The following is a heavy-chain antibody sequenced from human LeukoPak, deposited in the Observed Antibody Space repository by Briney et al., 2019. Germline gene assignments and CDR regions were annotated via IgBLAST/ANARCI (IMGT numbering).Heavy chain of an antibody. CDR3: AKYSSGWYDTPDY. J-gene: IGHJ4*02. CDR1: GFTFSSYA. D-gene: IGHD6-19*01. Sequence: PSGGSLRLSCAASGFTFSSYAMHWVRQAPGKGLEWVSAISGSGGSTYYADSVKGRFTISRDNSKNTLYLQMNSLRAEDTAVYYCAKYSSGWYDTPDYWGQGTLVTVSS. V-gene: IGHV3-23*01. CDR2: ISGSGGST.